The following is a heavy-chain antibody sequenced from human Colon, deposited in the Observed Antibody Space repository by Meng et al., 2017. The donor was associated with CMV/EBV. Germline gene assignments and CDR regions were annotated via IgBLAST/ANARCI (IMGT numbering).Heavy chain of an antibody. CDR3: IRMRLRLGGYFDY. D-gene: IGHD5-12*01. J-gene: IGHJ4*02. Sequence: GGSLRLSCAASGFTFSSYWMTWVRQAPGKGPEWVANIKQDGSEKYFVDSAKGRFTISRDNAKSSLYLQMNSLRAEDTAVYYCIRMRLRLGGYFDYWGQGTLVTVSS. CDR2: IKQDGSEK. CDR1: GFTFSSYW. V-gene: IGHV3-7*01.